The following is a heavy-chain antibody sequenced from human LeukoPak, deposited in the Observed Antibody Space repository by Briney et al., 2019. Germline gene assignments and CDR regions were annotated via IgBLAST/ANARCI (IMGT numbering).Heavy chain of an antibody. V-gene: IGHV4-59*06. CDR1: GGSISSYY. D-gene: IGHD3-10*01. CDR2: MNNRGTS. Sequence: SETLSLTCTVSGGSISSYYWNWIRQHPGKGLEWIGYMNNRGTSNYNPSLRSRVTISVDTSNNQFSLRLSSVTAADTAVYYCTRIPTHYYGSGSYYGYFDSWGQGTLVTVSS. CDR3: TRIPTHYYGSGSYYGYFDS. J-gene: IGHJ4*02.